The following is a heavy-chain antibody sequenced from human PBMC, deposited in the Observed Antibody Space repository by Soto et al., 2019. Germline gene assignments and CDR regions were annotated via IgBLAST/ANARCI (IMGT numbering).Heavy chain of an antibody. V-gene: IGHV6-1*01. CDR3: ACDGPPSHYYLEY. J-gene: IGHJ4*02. CDR2: TYFRSRWST. CDR1: GDSVSSGSAA. D-gene: IGHD2-2*01. Sequence: PSQTLSLTCAISGDSVSSGSAAWNWIRQSPSRGLEWLGRTYFRSRWSTEYAVSVRSRITITADTSKNQFSLQLNSVTPDDTAVYYCACDGPPSHYYLEYWGQGTPVTVPS.